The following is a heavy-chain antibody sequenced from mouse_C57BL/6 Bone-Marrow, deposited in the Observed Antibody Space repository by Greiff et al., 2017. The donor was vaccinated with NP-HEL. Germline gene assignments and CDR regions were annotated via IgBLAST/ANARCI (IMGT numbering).Heavy chain of an antibody. Sequence: VQRVESGAELVKPGASVKISCKASGYAFSSYWMNWVKQRPGKGLEWIGQIYPGDGDTNYNGKFKGKATLTADKSSSTAYMQLSSLTSEDSAVYFCARFHYYGSSYYAMDYWGQGTSVTVSS. J-gene: IGHJ4*01. CDR1: GYAFSSYW. CDR3: ARFHYYGSSYYAMDY. D-gene: IGHD1-1*01. V-gene: IGHV1-80*01. CDR2: IYPGDGDT.